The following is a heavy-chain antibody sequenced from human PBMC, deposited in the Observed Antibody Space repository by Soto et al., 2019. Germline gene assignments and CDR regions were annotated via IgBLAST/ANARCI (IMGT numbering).Heavy chain of an antibody. J-gene: IGHJ4*02. CDR2: IIPIFGTA. V-gene: IGHV1-69*01. D-gene: IGHD2-8*02. Sequence: QVQLVQSGAEVKKPGSSVKVSCKASGGTFSSYAISWVRQAPGQGLEWMGGIIPIFGTANYAQKFQGRVTITADESTSTAYMELSSLRSEDTAVYYCERDTGHYGTDTGGFDYWGQGTLVTVSS. CDR3: ERDTGHYGTDTGGFDY. CDR1: GGTFSSYA.